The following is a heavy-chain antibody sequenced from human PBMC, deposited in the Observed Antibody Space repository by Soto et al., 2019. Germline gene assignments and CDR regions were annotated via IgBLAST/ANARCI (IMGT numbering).Heavy chain of an antibody. CDR1: GGSTSSYY. V-gene: IGHV4-59*01. D-gene: IGHD3-9*01. J-gene: IGHJ5*02. CDR2: IYYSGST. CDR3: ARARGYHILTGYYRFDP. Sequence: SETLSLTCTVSGGSTSSYYWSWIRQPPGKGLEWIGYIYYSGSTNYNPSLKSRVTISVDTSKNQFSLKLSSVTAADTAVYYCARARGYHILTGYYRFDPWGQGTLVT.